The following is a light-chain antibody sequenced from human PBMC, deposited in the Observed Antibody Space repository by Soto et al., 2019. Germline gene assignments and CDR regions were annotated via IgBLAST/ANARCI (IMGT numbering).Light chain of an antibody. V-gene: IGKV1-12*01. CDR3: QQSYRTPIT. J-gene: IGKJ5*01. CDR1: QGISSW. Sequence: DIQMTHSPSSVSASVGDRVTIACRASQGISSWLAWYQQKPGQAPKLLIYAASSLQSGVPSRFSGSGSGTYFTLTISSLQPEDFATYYCQQSYRTPITFGQGTRLEIK. CDR2: AAS.